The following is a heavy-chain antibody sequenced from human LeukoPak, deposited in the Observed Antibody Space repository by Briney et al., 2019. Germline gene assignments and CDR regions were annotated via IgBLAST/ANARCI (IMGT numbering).Heavy chain of an antibody. CDR1: GGSISSYY. CDR2: IYYSGST. Sequence: SETLSLTCTVSGGSISSYYWSWIRQPPGKGLEWIGYIYYSGSTYYNSSLKSRVTISVDTSKNQFSLKLSSVTAADTAVYYCAREERLGFDYWGQGTLVTVSS. J-gene: IGHJ4*02. CDR3: AREERLGFDY. D-gene: IGHD1-1*01. V-gene: IGHV4-59*01.